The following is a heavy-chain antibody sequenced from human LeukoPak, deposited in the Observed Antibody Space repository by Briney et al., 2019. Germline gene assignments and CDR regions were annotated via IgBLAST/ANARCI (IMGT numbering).Heavy chain of an antibody. Sequence: ASVKVSCKASGYTFTGYYMHWVRQAPGQGLEWIGWINPNSGGTNYAQKFQGRVTMTRDTSISTAYMELSRLRSDDTAVYYCARGRSYSGSYPADYWGQGTLVTVSS. CDR1: GYTFTGYY. D-gene: IGHD1-26*01. CDR3: ARGRSYSGSYPADY. CDR2: INPNSGGT. J-gene: IGHJ4*02. V-gene: IGHV1-2*02.